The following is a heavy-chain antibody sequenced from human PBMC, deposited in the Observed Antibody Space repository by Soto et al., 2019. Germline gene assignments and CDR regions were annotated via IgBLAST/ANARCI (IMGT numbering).Heavy chain of an antibody. Sequence: SETLSLTCTVSGGSIIGYYWSCIRQPAGKGLEWIGRIYSDGSTNYNPSLKSRVAMSVDTSKNQFSLKLTSMTAADTAMYYCARMRAAGTFDYWGQGTLVTVSS. CDR2: IYSDGST. J-gene: IGHJ4*02. V-gene: IGHV4-4*07. D-gene: IGHD6-13*01. CDR1: GGSIIGYY. CDR3: ARMRAAGTFDY.